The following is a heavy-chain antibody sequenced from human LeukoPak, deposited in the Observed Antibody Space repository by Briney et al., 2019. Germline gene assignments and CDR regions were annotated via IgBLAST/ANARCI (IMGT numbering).Heavy chain of an antibody. V-gene: IGHV3-21*01. CDR1: GFTFSGYS. J-gene: IGHJ4*02. D-gene: IGHD3-22*01. CDR2: FGTRSTSI. Sequence: PGGSLRLSCTASGFTFSGYSMNWIRQAPGKGLEWVSSFGTRSTSIYHAGSVKGRFAISRDNAKNLLYLQMNSLRAEDTALYYCAREVSEGVDFWGQGTLVTVSS. CDR3: AREVSEGVDF.